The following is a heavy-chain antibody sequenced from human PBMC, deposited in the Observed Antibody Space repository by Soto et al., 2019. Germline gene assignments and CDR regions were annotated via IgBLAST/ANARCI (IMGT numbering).Heavy chain of an antibody. CDR2: ISSGSSNI. D-gene: IGHD2-15*01. CDR1: GFAFRSYN. J-gene: IGHJ4*02. Sequence: EVQLVESGGGLVKPGGSLTLSCAGSGFAFRSYNMNWVRQPPGKGLEWVASISSGSSNIYYADSVKGRFTISRDNAKESLYLQMDSLRAEDSAVYYCASATVVAGTFDFGGQGTRLTVSS. CDR3: ASATVVAGTFDF. V-gene: IGHV3-21*01.